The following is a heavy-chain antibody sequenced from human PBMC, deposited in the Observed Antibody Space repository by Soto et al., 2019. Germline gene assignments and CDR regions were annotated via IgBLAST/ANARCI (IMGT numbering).Heavy chain of an antibody. J-gene: IGHJ6*02. CDR3: ATGGRGIAAAGTILPYYYGMDV. V-gene: IGHV1-24*01. Sequence: ASVKVSCKVSGYTLTELSMHWVRQAPGKGLEWMGGFDPEDGETIYAQKFQGRVTMTEDTSTDTAYMELSSLRSEDTAVYYCATGGRGIAAAGTILPYYYGMDVWGQGTTVTVSS. CDR1: GYTLTELS. D-gene: IGHD6-13*01. CDR2: FDPEDGET.